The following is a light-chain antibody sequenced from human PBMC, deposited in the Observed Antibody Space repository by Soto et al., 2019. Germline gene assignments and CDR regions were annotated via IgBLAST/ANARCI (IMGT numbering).Light chain of an antibody. CDR3: SSYTTSNTLV. Sequence: QSVLTQPASVSGSPGQSITISCTGTSSDVGAYNYVSWYQQYPGKAPKLMIFEVSDRPSGVSNRFSGSKSGNTASLTISGLQAEDEADYYCSSYTTSNTLVFGGGTKVTVL. CDR1: SSDVGAYNY. J-gene: IGLJ2*01. V-gene: IGLV2-14*01. CDR2: EVS.